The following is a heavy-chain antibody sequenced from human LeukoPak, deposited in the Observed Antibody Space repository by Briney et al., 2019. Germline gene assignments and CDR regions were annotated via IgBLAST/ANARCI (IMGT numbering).Heavy chain of an antibody. CDR3: AREGGVAGASGFDD. D-gene: IGHD6-13*01. Sequence: ASVKVSFKASGNTLNMHWVRQAPGQGLEWMGIITPSGDSTSYAQKFQGRVTMTRDTSTSTVYMELSDLRSDDTAVYYCAREGGVAGASGFDDWGQGSLVTVSS. CDR2: ITPSGDST. V-gene: IGHV1-46*01. CDR1: GNTLN. J-gene: IGHJ4*02.